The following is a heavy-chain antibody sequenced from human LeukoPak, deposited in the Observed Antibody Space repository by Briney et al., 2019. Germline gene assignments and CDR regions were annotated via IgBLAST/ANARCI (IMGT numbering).Heavy chain of an antibody. Sequence: PGGSLRLSCAASGFTFSSYSMNWVRQAPGKGLEWVSYISSSGSTIYYADSVKGRFTISRDNAKNSLYLQMNSLRAEDTAVYYCARDYGSGYYMAYYYGMDVWGQGTTVTVSS. CDR3: ARDYGSGYYMAYYYGMDV. D-gene: IGHD3-3*01. CDR1: GFTFSSYS. J-gene: IGHJ6*02. V-gene: IGHV3-48*04. CDR2: ISSSGSTI.